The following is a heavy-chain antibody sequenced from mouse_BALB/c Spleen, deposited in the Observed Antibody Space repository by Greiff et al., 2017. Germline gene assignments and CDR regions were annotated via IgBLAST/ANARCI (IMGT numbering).Heavy chain of an antibody. Sequence: QVQLQQSGAELARPGASVKLSCKASGYTFTSYWMQWVKQRPGQGLEWIGAIYPGDGDTRYTQKFKGKATLTADKSSSTAYMQLSSLASEDSAVYYCASPIYYYGSYYAMDYWGQGTSVTVSS. V-gene: IGHV1-87*01. CDR1: GYTFTSYW. D-gene: IGHD1-1*01. CDR2: IYPGDGDT. J-gene: IGHJ4*01. CDR3: ASPIYYYGSYYAMDY.